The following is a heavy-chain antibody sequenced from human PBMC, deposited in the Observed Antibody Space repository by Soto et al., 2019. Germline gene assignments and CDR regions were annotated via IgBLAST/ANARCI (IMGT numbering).Heavy chain of an antibody. CDR1: GYSFTSYW. V-gene: IGHV5-51*01. Sequence: PGESLKISCXGSGYSFTSYWIGWVRQMPGKGLEWMGIIYPGDSDTRYSPSFQGQVTISADKSISTAYLQWSSLKASDTAMYYCARLERYSYAVSYHYYYYGMDVWGQGTTVT. D-gene: IGHD5-18*01. J-gene: IGHJ6*02. CDR3: ARLERYSYAVSYHYYYYGMDV. CDR2: IYPGDSDT.